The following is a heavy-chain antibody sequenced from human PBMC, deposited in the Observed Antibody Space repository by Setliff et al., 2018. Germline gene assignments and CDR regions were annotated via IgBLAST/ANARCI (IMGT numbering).Heavy chain of an antibody. D-gene: IGHD6-19*01. J-gene: IGHJ4*02. Sequence: GASVKVSCKASGYTFTSYYMHWVRQAPGQGLEWMGIINPSGGSTSYAQKFQGRVTMTTDTSTTTAYMELRSLRSDDTAVYYCAIQTGSGWYPGWDYWGQGTLVTVSS. CDR3: AIQTGSGWYPGWDY. CDR1: GYTFTSYY. V-gene: IGHV1-46*01. CDR2: INPSGGST.